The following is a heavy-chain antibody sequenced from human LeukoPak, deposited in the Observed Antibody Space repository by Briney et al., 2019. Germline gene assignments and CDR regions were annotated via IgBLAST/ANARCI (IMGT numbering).Heavy chain of an antibody. D-gene: IGHD6-13*01. J-gene: IGHJ4*02. CDR2: INWNGGST. V-gene: IGHV3-20*04. CDR3: ATAPAAADSW. CDR1: GFTFDDYG. Sequence: GGSLRLSCAASGFTFDDYGMSWVRQAPGKGLEWVSGINWNGGSTGYADSVKGRFTISRDNAKNSLYLQMNILRAEDTAVYFCATAPAAADSWWGQGTLVAVSS.